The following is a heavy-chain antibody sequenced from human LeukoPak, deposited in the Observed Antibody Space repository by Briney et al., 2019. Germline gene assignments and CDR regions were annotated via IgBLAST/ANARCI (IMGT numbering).Heavy chain of an antibody. V-gene: IGHV3-30-3*01. CDR1: GFTFSMSA. CDR3: ARGRAGIAAAGFDY. J-gene: IGHJ4*02. CDR2: ISFDGGNK. D-gene: IGHD6-13*01. Sequence: GGSLRLSCATSGFTFSMSAMHWVRLAPGKGLDWVAVISFDGGNKFYADSVKGRFCISRDNSKNTLYLQMNSLGLDDTAVYFCARGRAGIAAAGFDYWGQGTLVTVSS.